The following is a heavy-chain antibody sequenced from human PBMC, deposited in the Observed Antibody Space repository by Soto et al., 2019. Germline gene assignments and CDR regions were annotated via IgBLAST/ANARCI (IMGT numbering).Heavy chain of an antibody. CDR3: ARDPTYYDFWSGYYTGGYYGMDV. J-gene: IGHJ6*02. V-gene: IGHV3-33*01. D-gene: IGHD3-3*01. Sequence: PGESLRLSCAASGFTFSSYGMHWVRQAPGKGLEWVAVIWYDGSNKYYADSVKGRFTISRDNSKNTLYLQMNSLRAEDTAVYYRARDPTYYDFWSGYYTGGYYGMDVWGQGTTVTVSS. CDR1: GFTFSSYG. CDR2: IWYDGSNK.